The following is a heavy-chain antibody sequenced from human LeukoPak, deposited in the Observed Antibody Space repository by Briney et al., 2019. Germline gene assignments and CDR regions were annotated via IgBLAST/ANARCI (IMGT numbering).Heavy chain of an antibody. D-gene: IGHD6-13*01. J-gene: IGHJ6*02. V-gene: IGHV4-34*01. CDR2: INPSGST. CDR3: ARGRSSSWYYYYYYGMDV. CDR1: GGSFSGYH. Sequence: SETLSLTCAVYGGSFSGYHWTWIRQSPGKGLEWIGDINPSGSTYYNPSLKSRLTISVDTSKNQFSLKLRSVTAADTAVYYCARGRSSSWYYYYYYGMDVWGQGTTVTVSS.